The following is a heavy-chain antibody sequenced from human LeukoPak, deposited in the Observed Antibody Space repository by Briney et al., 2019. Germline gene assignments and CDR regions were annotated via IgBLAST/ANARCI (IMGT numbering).Heavy chain of an antibody. D-gene: IGHD6-13*01. J-gene: IGHJ4*02. CDR1: GGSISSYY. CDR2: IFYSGSP. CDR3: ARVWHIPAAGTYDY. V-gene: IGHV4-59*08. Sequence: SETLSLTCTVSGGSISSYYWSWIRQPPGKGLEWIANIFYSGSPNYNPSLKCRVTISFDTSKNQFSLKLSSVTAADTAVYYCARVWHIPAAGTYDYCGQGTLVTVSS.